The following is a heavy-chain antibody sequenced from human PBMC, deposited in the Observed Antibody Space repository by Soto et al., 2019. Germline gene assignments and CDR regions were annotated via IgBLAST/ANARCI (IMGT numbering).Heavy chain of an antibody. D-gene: IGHD2-15*01. CDR2: IYYSGST. V-gene: IGHV4-59*01. J-gene: IGHJ5*02. CDR3: ARGTGKNCSGGSCNEKQFRLXDP. CDR1: GGSISSYY. Sequence: SSETLSLTCTVSGGSISSYYWSWIRQPPGKGLEWIWYIYYSGSTNYNPSLKSRVTISVDTSKKKCSLKLSSVNAADTAVYYCARGTGKNCSGGSCNEKQFRLXDPWVQGTMVTXS.